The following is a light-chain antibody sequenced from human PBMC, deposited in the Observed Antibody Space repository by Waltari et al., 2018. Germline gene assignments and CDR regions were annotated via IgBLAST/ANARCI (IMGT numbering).Light chain of an antibody. CDR3: SSYTSSSTWV. CDR2: EVS. Sequence: QSALTQPPSVSGSPGQSVNISCTGTSSDVGSYNRVSWYQQPPDTAPKLIIYEVSDRPSGVPDRFSGSKSANTAFLTISGLQAEDEADYFCSSYTSSSTWVFGTGTKVTVL. CDR1: SSDVGSYNR. J-gene: IGLJ1*01. V-gene: IGLV2-18*02.